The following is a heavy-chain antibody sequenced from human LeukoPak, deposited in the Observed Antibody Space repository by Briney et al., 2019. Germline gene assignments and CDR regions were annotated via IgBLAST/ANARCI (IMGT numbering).Heavy chain of an antibody. CDR2: LNSDGSST. Sequence: GGSLRLSCAASGFTFSSYWMHWVRQAPGKGLVWVSRLNSDGSSTSYADSVKGRFTISRDNAKNTLYLLMNSLRAEDTAMYYCARDAGLYGSGGKDFQHWGQGTLVTVSS. D-gene: IGHD3-10*01. CDR1: GFTFSSYW. V-gene: IGHV3-74*01. CDR3: ARDAGLYGSGGKDFQH. J-gene: IGHJ1*01.